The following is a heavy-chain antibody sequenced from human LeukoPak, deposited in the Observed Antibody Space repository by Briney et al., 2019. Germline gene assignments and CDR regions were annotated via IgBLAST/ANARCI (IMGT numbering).Heavy chain of an antibody. CDR2: IYHSGST. CDR1: GYSISSGYY. V-gene: IGHV4-38-2*02. J-gene: IGHJ5*02. Sequence: SETLSLTCTVSGYSISSGYYCGWIRQPPGKGLEWIGSIYHSGSTYYNPSLKGRVTISVDTSKNQFSLKLSSVTAADTAVYYCARDLVTTIAVAGRQNWFDPWGQGTLVTVSS. D-gene: IGHD6-19*01. CDR3: ARDLVTTIAVAGRQNWFDP.